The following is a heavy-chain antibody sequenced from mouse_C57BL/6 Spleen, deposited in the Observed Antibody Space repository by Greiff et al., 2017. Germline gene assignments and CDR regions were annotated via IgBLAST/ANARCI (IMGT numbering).Heavy chain of an antibody. CDR2: ITPNNGGT. CDR3: ARRAQSAYYYAMDY. V-gene: IGHV1-18*01. Sequence: EVQLQQSGPELVKPGASVKIPCKASGYTFTDYNMDWVKQSHGKSLEWIGDITPNNGGTIYNQKFKGKATLTVDKSSSTAYMELRSLTSEDTAVYYCARRAQSAYYYAMDYWGQGTSVTVSS. D-gene: IGHD3-2*02. J-gene: IGHJ4*01. CDR1: GYTFTDYN.